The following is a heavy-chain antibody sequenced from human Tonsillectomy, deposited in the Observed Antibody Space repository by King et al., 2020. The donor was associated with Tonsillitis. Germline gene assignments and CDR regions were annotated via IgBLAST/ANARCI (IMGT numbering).Heavy chain of an antibody. CDR2: ISVYNGNT. Sequence: QLVQSGAEVKKPGASVKVSCKASGYTFTTYGLSWVRQAPGQGLEWMGWISVYNGNTNYAQKLQGRVIMTTDTSTSTAYMELRSLRSDDTAVYYCARDRRQGSSASPIHDYWGQGTLVTVSS. CDR3: ARDRRQGSSASPIHDY. V-gene: IGHV1-18*04. CDR1: GYTFTTYG. D-gene: IGHD3-16*01. J-gene: IGHJ4*02.